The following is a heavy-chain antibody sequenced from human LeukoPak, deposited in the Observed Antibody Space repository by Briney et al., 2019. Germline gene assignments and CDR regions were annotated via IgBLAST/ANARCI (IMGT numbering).Heavy chain of an antibody. J-gene: IGHJ4*02. Sequence: ASVKVSCKACGYTFTSYDINRVRQATGARLEGMGWMNPNSGNSGYAQKFQGRVTMTRNTSISTAYMELSSLRSEDTAVYYCARGLSVARWGATRSLAYWGQGTLVTVSS. CDR1: GYTFTSYD. CDR3: ARGLSVARWGATRSLAY. V-gene: IGHV1-8*01. D-gene: IGHD1-26*01. CDR2: MNPNSGNS.